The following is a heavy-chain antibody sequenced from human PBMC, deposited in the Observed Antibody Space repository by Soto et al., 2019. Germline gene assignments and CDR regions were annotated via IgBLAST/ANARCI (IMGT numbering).Heavy chain of an antibody. Sequence: QVQLVQSGAEVKKPGASVKVSCKASGYTFTSYDINWVRQATGQGLEWMGWMNPNSGNTGYTQKFQGRVTMTRNTSISTAYMELSRLRSEDTAVYYCARVVAAACKSFYYWGQGTLVTVSS. CDR2: MNPNSGNT. J-gene: IGHJ4*02. D-gene: IGHD6-13*01. CDR1: GYTFTSYD. V-gene: IGHV1-8*01. CDR3: ARVVAAACKSFYY.